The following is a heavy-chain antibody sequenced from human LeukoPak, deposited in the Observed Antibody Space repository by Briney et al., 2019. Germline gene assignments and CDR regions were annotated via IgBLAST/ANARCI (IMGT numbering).Heavy chain of an antibody. CDR2: IYYSGNT. D-gene: IGHD1-1*01. CDR1: GGSISSYY. CDR3: ARARGSHDPDFDY. Sequence: SETLSLTCTVSGGSISSYYWSWIRQPPGKGLGWLGYIYYSGNTNYNPSLKSRLTISLDTSKNQFSLKLSSVTAADTAVYYCARARGSHDPDFDYWGQGTLVTVSS. J-gene: IGHJ4*02. V-gene: IGHV4-59*01.